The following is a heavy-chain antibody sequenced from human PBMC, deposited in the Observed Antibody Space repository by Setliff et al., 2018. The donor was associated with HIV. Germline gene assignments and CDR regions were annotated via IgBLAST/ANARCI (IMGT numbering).Heavy chain of an antibody. V-gene: IGHV1-69*13. CDR3: AGGRWLVQRLDY. Sequence: SVKVSCKASGGTFSSYAISWVRQAPGQGLEWMGGIIPIFGTANYAQKFQGRVTITADESTSTAYMELSSLRSEDTAVYYCAGGRWLVQRLDYWGQGTLVTVSS. CDR2: IIPIFGTA. D-gene: IGHD6-19*01. J-gene: IGHJ4*02. CDR1: GGTFSSYA.